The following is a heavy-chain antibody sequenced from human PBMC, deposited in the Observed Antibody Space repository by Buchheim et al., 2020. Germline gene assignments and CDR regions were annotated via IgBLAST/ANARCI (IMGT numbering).Heavy chain of an antibody. CDR3: ARVRIVVVTSIYGMDV. CDR1: EFTFSSYA. Sequence: QVQLVESGGGVFQPGSSLRLSFAAFEFTFSSYALHGSGRAPGRGWGGLAVLSYVGINKYYANSLKGRFTISRNNSRTRRYLQMNSLRAEDTAVYYCARVRIVVVTSIYGMDVWGQGTT. V-gene: IGHV3-30-3*01. D-gene: IGHD2-21*02. J-gene: IGHJ6*02. CDR2: LSYVGINK.